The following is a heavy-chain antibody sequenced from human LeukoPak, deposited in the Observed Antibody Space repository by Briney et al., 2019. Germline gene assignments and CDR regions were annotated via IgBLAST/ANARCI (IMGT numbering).Heavy chain of an antibody. V-gene: IGHV3-21*01. J-gene: IGHJ6*03. D-gene: IGHD6-13*01. CDR1: GFTLSSYS. Sequence: PGGSLRLSCAASGFTLSSYSMNWVRQAPGKGLEGVSFISTSSSYIHNADSVKGRFTISRDNAENSLYLQMNSLRAEDTAVYYCARAAIAAARIYYYMDVWGKGTTVTVSS. CDR2: ISTSSSYI. CDR3: ARAAIAAARIYYYMDV.